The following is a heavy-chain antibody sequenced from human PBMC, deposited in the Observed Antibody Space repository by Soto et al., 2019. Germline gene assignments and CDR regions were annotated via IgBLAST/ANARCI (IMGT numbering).Heavy chain of an antibody. CDR2: FDPEDGET. V-gene: IGHV1-24*01. CDR3: ATAKRNYYYDSSGYYHAGLDY. D-gene: IGHD3-22*01. J-gene: IGHJ4*02. CDR1: GYTLTELS. Sequence: ASVKVSCKVSGYTLTELSMHWVRQAPGKGLEWLGGFDPEDGETIYAQKFQGRVTMTEDTSTDTAYMELSSLRSEDTAVYYCATAKRNYYYDSSGYYHAGLDYWGQGTLVTVSS.